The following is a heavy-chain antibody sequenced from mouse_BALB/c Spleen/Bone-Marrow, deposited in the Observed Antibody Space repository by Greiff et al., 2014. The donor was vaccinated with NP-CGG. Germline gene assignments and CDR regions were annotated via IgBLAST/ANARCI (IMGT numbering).Heavy chain of an antibody. D-gene: IGHD4-1*01. CDR3: ATLTGTFDY. CDR2: IDPANDYT. CDR1: GFNIKDAY. J-gene: IGHJ2*01. Sequence: EVKLLESGAELVKPGASVKLSCTAFGFNIKDAYIHWVKQRPEQGLEWIGRIDPANDYTKYDPKFQGKATITTDTSSNTTYLQLSSLTSEDTAVYYCATLTGTFDYWGQGTTLTVSS. V-gene: IGHV14-3*02.